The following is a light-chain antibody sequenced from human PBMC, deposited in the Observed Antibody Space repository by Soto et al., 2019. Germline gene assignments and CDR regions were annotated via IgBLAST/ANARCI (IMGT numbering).Light chain of an antibody. CDR3: SVYTRTSTYV. V-gene: IGLV2-18*01. J-gene: IGLJ1*01. Sequence: QSALTQPPSVSGSPGQSVTISCSGTIDDVTAYYRVSWYQQTPGTAPKLMIYDLSNRPSGVPDRFSGSRSGNTASLTISGLQAEDEGDYYCSVYTRTSTYVFGTGTKVTVL. CDR1: IDDVTAYYR. CDR2: DLS.